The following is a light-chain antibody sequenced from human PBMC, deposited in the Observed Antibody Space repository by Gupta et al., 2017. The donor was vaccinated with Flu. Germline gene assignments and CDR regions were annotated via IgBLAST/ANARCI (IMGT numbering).Light chain of an antibody. CDR2: GAS. V-gene: IGKV3-15*01. J-gene: IGKJ1*01. CDR1: RSVSSN. CDR3: QQYNSWTWT. Sequence: DMVVPQSPSTLSVSPGESATLCCSARRSVSSNLAWYQQKPGQAPRVLIYGASTRANAIPARFSGSGSGTEFTLTISSLQSEDFAVYYCQQYNSWTWTFGQGTKVELK.